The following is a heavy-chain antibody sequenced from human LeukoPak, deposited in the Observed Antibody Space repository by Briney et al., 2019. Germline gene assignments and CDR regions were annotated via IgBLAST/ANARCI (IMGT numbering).Heavy chain of an antibody. CDR1: GYTFTDYH. D-gene: IGHD4-17*01. CDR2: INPNSGGT. V-gene: IGHV1-2*04. Sequence: ASVKVSCKASGYTFTDYHMHWVRQAPGQGLEWMGWINPNSGGTNYAQKFQGWVTMTRDTSISTAYMELSRLRSDDTAVYYCARGYGDHFDYWGQGTLVTVSS. J-gene: IGHJ4*02. CDR3: ARGYGDHFDY.